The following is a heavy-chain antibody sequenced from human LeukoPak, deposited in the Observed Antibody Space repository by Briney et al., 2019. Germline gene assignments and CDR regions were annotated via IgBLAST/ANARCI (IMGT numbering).Heavy chain of an antibody. CDR2: IRYDGSNK. CDR1: GFTFSSYG. V-gene: IGHV3-30*02. D-gene: IGHD2-2*01. Sequence: GGSLRLSCAASGFTFSSYGMHWVRQAPGKGLEWVAFIRYDGSNKYYADSAKGRFTISRDNSKNTLYLQMNSLRAEDTAVYYCAKDSRGYCSSTSCYWGSGYFDYWGQGTLVTVSS. J-gene: IGHJ4*02. CDR3: AKDSRGYCSSTSCYWGSGYFDY.